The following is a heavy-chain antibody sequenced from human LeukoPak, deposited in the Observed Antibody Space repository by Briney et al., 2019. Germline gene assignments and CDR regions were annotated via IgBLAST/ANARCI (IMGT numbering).Heavy chain of an antibody. CDR1: GFNVSSNY. D-gene: IGHD1-26*01. J-gene: IGHJ4*02. Sequence: GGSLRLSCAASGFNVSSNYMNWVRQAPEKGLEWVSVIYSGGSTYYADSVKGRFTISRDNSKNTMYLQMNSLRVEDTAVYYCAGPSRGGWELPTWGQGTLVTVSS. CDR2: IYSGGST. V-gene: IGHV3-66*01. CDR3: AGPSRGGWELPT.